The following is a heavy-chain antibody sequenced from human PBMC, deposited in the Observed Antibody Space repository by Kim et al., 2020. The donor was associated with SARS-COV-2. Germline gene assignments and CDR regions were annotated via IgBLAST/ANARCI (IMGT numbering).Heavy chain of an antibody. CDR2: ISGSGGST. J-gene: IGHJ3*02. Sequence: GGSLRLSCAASGFTFSIYDMSWVRQAPGKGLDWVSAISGSGGSTYYADSVKGRFTVSRDNSKNTLNLQMDSLRAEDTALYFCANGRGSSWYSAFDIWGQGTMVTVSS. V-gene: IGHV3-23*01. CDR3: ANGRGSSWYSAFDI. CDR1: GFTFSIYD. D-gene: IGHD6-13*01.